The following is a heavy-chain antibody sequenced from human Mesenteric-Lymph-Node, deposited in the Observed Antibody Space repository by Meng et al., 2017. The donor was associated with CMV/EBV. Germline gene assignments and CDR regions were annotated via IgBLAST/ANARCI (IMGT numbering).Heavy chain of an antibody. Sequence: SGFSVSSHYMSWVRQSQDKGLEWVSVVYGGGGTEYTDSVRGRFTLSRDDSKNTLYLQMNSLRTEDTAVYYCARGERMGKSYTNYLDYWGRGSLVTVSS. CDR3: ARGERMGKSYTNYLDY. D-gene: IGHD2-15*01. CDR1: GFSVSSHY. J-gene: IGHJ4*02. CDR2: VYGGGGT. V-gene: IGHV3-53*01.